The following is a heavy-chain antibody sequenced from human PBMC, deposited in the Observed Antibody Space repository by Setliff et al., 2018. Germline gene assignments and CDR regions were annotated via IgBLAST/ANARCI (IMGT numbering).Heavy chain of an antibody. V-gene: IGHV4-34*01. CDR1: GGSFSGYY. CDR2: INHSGST. D-gene: IGHD3-22*01. J-gene: IGHJ3*02. CDR3: ARRGDINGYYYHEDAFDI. Sequence: NPSETLSLTCAVYGGSFSGYYWNWMRQPPGKGLEWIGEINHSGSTNYNPSLKSRVTTSVDTSKNQFSLNLTSVTAADTAVYYCARRGDINGYYYHEDAFDIWGQGTMVTVSS.